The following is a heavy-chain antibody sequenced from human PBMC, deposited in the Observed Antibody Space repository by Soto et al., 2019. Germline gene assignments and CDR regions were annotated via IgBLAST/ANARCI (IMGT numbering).Heavy chain of an antibody. V-gene: IGHV3-15*07. CDR3: TTATNMITFGGVIVDFHYYGMDV. CDR1: GFTLSNAW. Sequence: GGSLRVSCAASGFTLSNAWMNWVRQAPGNGLEWVGRIKSKTDGGTTDYAAPVKGRFTISRDDSKNTLYLQMNSLKTEDTAVYYCTTATNMITFGGVIVDFHYYGMDVWGQGTTVTVSS. J-gene: IGHJ6*02. CDR2: IKSKTDGGTT. D-gene: IGHD3-16*02.